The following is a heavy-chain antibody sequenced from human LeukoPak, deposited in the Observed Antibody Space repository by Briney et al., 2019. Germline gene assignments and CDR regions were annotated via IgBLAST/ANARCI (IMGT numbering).Heavy chain of an antibody. J-gene: IGHJ4*02. CDR1: GGTFSSYA. Sequence: SVKVSCKASGGTFSSYAISWVRQAPGQGLERMGRIIPIFGTANYAQKFQGRVTITTDESTSTAYMELSSLRSEDTAVYYCARLRVDYGDYARQGSYWGQGTLVTVSS. V-gene: IGHV1-69*05. CDR2: IIPIFGTA. CDR3: ARLRVDYGDYARQGSY. D-gene: IGHD4-17*01.